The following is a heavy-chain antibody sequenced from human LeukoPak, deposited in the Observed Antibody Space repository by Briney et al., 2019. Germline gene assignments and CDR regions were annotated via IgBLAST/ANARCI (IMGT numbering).Heavy chain of an antibody. CDR1: GYTFTSYV. Sequence: ASVKVSCKAAGYTFTSYVISWVRQAPGQGLDWVGWISAYNGNTNYAQKLKGRVTMTTDTSARTAYMELRSLRSDDTAVYYGAREDYCGSDCAYFDSRGQGTLVTVSS. V-gene: IGHV1-18*01. D-gene: IGHD2-21*02. CDR2: ISAYNGNT. CDR3: AREDYCGSDCAYFDS. J-gene: IGHJ4*02.